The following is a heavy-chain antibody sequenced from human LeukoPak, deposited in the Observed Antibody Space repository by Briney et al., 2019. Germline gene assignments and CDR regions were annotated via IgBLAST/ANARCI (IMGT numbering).Heavy chain of an antibody. Sequence: SETLSLTCTVSGGSISSGAYYWTWLRQPPGKGLEWLGYIFYSGNTYYNPSLKSRVTISVDTSKNQFSLKLSSVTAADTAVYYCARAMYSYGFYFDYWGQGSLVTVSS. J-gene: IGHJ4*02. V-gene: IGHV4-30-4*01. CDR1: GGSISSGAYY. D-gene: IGHD5-18*01. CDR2: IFYSGNT. CDR3: ARAMYSYGFYFDY.